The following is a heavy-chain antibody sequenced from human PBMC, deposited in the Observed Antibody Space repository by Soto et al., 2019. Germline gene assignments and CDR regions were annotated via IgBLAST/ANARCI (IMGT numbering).Heavy chain of an antibody. CDR2: ISYDGSNK. Sequence: PGGSLRLSCAASGFTFSSYAMHWVRQAPGKGLEWVAVISYDGSNKYYADSVKGRFTISRDNSKNTLYLQMNSLRAEDTAVCYCARVSENYYYYYGMDVWGQGTTVTVSS. J-gene: IGHJ6*02. CDR3: ARVSENYYYYYGMDV. V-gene: IGHV3-30-3*01. CDR1: GFTFSSYA. D-gene: IGHD1-26*01.